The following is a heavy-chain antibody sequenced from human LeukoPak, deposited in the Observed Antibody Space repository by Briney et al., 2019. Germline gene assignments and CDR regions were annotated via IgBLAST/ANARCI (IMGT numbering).Heavy chain of an antibody. CDR3: ARLVIAVAGTNQGFDP. Sequence: GGSLRLSCAASGFPFSSYAMSWVRQAPGKGLEWVSSIISSGGSTYYADSVKGWFTISRDNSKNTLYLQMNSLRAEDTAVYYCARLVIAVAGTNQGFDPWGQGTLVTVSS. V-gene: IGHV3-23*01. D-gene: IGHD6-19*01. J-gene: IGHJ5*02. CDR1: GFPFSSYA. CDR2: IISSGGST.